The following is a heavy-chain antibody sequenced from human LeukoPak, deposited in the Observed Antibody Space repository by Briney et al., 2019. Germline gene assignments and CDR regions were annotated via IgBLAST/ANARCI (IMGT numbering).Heavy chain of an antibody. CDR2: ISSSSSTI. CDR3: ARDPGYGGNSIYFDY. Sequence: GGSLRLSCAASGFTFSSYSMNWVRQAPGKGLEWVSYISSSSSTIYYADSVKGRFTISRDNAKNSLYLQMNSLRDEDTAVYYCARDPGYGGNSIYFDYWGQGTLVTVSS. D-gene: IGHD4-23*01. V-gene: IGHV3-48*02. J-gene: IGHJ4*02. CDR1: GFTFSSYS.